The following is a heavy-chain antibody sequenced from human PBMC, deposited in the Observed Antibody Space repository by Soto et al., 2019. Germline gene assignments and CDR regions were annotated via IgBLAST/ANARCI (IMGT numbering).Heavy chain of an antibody. V-gene: IGHV3-48*01. J-gene: IGHJ6*03. CDR1: GFTFSSYS. D-gene: IGHD3-10*01. Sequence: GGSLRLSCAASGFTFSSYSMNWVRQAPGKGLEWVSYISSSSSTIYYADSVKGRFTISRDNAKNSLYLQMNSLRAEDTAVYYCARDKVWFGERGYMDVWGKGTTVTVSS. CDR2: ISSSSSTI. CDR3: ARDKVWFGERGYMDV.